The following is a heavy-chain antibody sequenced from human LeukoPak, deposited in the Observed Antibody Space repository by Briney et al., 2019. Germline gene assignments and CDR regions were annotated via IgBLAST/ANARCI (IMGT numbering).Heavy chain of an antibody. CDR3: AKDHWNDPVGYFDY. CDR1: GFTFSRYW. D-gene: IGHD1-1*01. V-gene: IGHV3-7*03. CDR2: IKEDGSEK. Sequence: PGGSLRLSCAASGFTFSRYWMSWVCQAPGKGLEWVANIKEDGSEKHYLDSVKGRFTISRDNAKNSLFLQMHSLRVKDTAVYYCAKDHWNDPVGYFDYWGQGTLVTVSS. J-gene: IGHJ4*02.